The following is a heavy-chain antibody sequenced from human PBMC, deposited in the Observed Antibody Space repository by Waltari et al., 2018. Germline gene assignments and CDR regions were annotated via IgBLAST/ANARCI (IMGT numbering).Heavy chain of an antibody. D-gene: IGHD2-21*01. J-gene: IGHJ4*02. CDR3: ARCGGDCYYFDY. CDR2: IYHSGST. Sequence: QVQLQESGPGLVKPSETLSLTCAVSGYSISSGYYWGWIRQPPGKGLEWIGSIYHSGSTYYNPSLKSRVTISVDTSKNQFSLKLSSVTAADTAVYYCARCGGDCYYFDYWGQGTLVTVSS. CDR1: GYSISSGYY. V-gene: IGHV4-38-2*01.